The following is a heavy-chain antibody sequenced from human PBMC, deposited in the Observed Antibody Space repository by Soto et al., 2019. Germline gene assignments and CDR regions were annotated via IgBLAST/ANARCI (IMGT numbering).Heavy chain of an antibody. V-gene: IGHV3-23*01. D-gene: IGHD1-26*01. Sequence: EVQLLESGGGLVQPGGSLRLSCAASGFSFSSYAMFWVRQAPGKGLEWVSDISTRGGSLYFADSVKGLVTISRDNSKHVLSLEMNSLRAEDTATYFCAKGSTDYSASVANLGQGTLVVVSS. CDR2: ISTRGGSL. J-gene: IGHJ4*02. CDR3: AKGSTDYSASVAN. CDR1: GFSFSSYA.